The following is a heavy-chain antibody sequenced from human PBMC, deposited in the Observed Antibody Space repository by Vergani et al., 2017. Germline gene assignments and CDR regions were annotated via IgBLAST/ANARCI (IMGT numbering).Heavy chain of an antibody. CDR2: ISSSSSYI. Sequence: EVQLVESGGGLVKPGGSLRLSCAASGFTFSSYSMNWVRQAPGKGLEWVSSISSSSSYIYYADSVKGRFTISRDNAKNSLYLQLNSLRAEDTAVYYCARARSCYGSGGGSYSVWGQGTTVTVSS. J-gene: IGHJ6*02. D-gene: IGHD3-10*01. CDR3: ARARSCYGSGGGSYSV. V-gene: IGHV3-21*01. CDR1: GFTFSSYS.